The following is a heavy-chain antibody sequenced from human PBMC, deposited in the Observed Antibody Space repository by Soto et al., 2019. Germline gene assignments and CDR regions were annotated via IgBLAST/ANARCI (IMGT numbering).Heavy chain of an antibody. Sequence: ASVKVSCKASGYTFTSYGISWVRQAPGQGLEWMGWISAYNGNTNYAQKLQGRVTMTTDTSTSTAYMELRSLRSDDTAVYYCARDVRYFVWLLPPPRTYYFDYWGQGTLVTVSS. D-gene: IGHD3-9*01. J-gene: IGHJ4*02. CDR2: ISAYNGNT. CDR3: ARDVRYFVWLLPPPRTYYFDY. V-gene: IGHV1-18*01. CDR1: GYTFTSYG.